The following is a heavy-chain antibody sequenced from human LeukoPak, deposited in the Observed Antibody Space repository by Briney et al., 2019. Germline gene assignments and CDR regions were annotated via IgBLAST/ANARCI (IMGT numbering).Heavy chain of an antibody. CDR2: ISGSGGST. CDR1: GFTFSSYV. D-gene: IGHD3-3*01. J-gene: IGHJ4*02. CDR3: AKGLPGSGYYYFDY. Sequence: AGGSLRLSCAASGFTFSSYVMSWVRQAPGKGLEWVSAISGSGGSTYYADYVKGRLTISRANAKNTLYLQMNSLRAEDTAVYYCAKGLPGSGYYYFDYWGQGTLVTVSS. V-gene: IGHV3-23*01.